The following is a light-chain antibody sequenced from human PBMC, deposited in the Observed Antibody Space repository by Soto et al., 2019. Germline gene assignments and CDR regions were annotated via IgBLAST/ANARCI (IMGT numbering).Light chain of an antibody. CDR3: QQYHSYPVT. J-gene: IGKJ4*01. Sequence: DIQMTQSPSSLSASVGDTVTTTCRASQGINNFLAWFQQNPGKAPKSLIYGASSLQSGVPSKFSGSGSDTGFTLTISSLQPEDSATYFCQQYHSYPVTFGGGTKVEIK. V-gene: IGKV1-16*02. CDR2: GAS. CDR1: QGINNF.